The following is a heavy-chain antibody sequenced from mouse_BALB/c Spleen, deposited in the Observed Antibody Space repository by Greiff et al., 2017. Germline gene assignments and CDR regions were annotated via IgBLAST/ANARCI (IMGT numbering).Heavy chain of an antibody. Sequence: EVQLVESGGGLVQPGGSRKLSCAASGFTFSDYGMAWVRQAPGKGPEWVAFISNLAYSIYYADTVTGRFTISRENAKNTLYLEMSSLRSEDTAMYYCARGDRYDAMDYWGQGTSVTVSS. CDR2: ISNLAYSI. V-gene: IGHV5-15*02. CDR1: GFTFSDYG. CDR3: ARGDRYDAMDY. J-gene: IGHJ4*01. D-gene: IGHD2-14*01.